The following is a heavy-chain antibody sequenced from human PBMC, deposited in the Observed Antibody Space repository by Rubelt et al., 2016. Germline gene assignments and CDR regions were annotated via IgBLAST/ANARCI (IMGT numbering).Heavy chain of an antibody. V-gene: IGHV3-21*02. CDR3: ARAATAATGTGPFDI. CDR1: GFTFTSYS. D-gene: IGHD6-13*01. CDR2: ISSGGSHM. J-gene: IGHJ3*02. Sequence: VQLVESGGGLVKPGGSLRLSCAASGFTFTSYSMNWVRQAPGKGLEWVSSISSGGSHMYYADSVKGRFTISRDNAKNSLYLQMLSLRAEDTAVYYCARAATAATGTGPFDIWGQGTMVTVSS.